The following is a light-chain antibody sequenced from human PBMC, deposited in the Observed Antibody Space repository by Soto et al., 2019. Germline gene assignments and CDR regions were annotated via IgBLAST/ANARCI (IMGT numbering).Light chain of an antibody. J-gene: IGKJ5*01. CDR3: QQYNNGPPIT. Sequence: DIQMTQSNSSLSASVGDRVTITCRSSQNIDSYLNWYQQRPGKAPKLLIHDASSLQSGVPSRFSGSGSGTEFTLTISSLQSEDFAIYYCQQYNNGPPITFGQGTRLEIK. CDR2: DAS. V-gene: IGKV1-39*01. CDR1: QNIDSY.